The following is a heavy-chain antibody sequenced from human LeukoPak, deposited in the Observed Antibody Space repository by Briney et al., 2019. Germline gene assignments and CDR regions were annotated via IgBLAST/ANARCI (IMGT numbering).Heavy chain of an antibody. J-gene: IGHJ4*02. Sequence: PGGSLRLSCAASGFTFSDYYMSWSRQAPGKGLEWVSYISSTGDTIYYADSVKGRFTIYRDNAKNSLYLRMNSLRAEDTAVYYCARELRSTYYYGFDYWGQGTLVTVSS. CDR3: ARELRSTYYYGFDY. CDR1: GFTFSDYY. CDR2: ISSTGDTI. D-gene: IGHD3-22*01. V-gene: IGHV3-11*01.